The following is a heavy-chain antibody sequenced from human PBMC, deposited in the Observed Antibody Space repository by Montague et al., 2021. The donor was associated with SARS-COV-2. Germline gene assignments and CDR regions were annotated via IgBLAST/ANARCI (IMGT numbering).Heavy chain of an antibody. V-gene: IGHV4-39*07. D-gene: IGHD6-13*01. CDR2: IYYSGST. Sequence: SETLSLTCTVSGGSISSSSYYWGWIRQPPGKGLEWIGSIYYSGSTYYNPSLKSRVTISVDTSKNQFSLKLSSVTAADTAVYYCARAWRQQPVWLSGMDVWGQGTTVTVSS. CDR3: ARAWRQQPVWLSGMDV. CDR1: GGSISSSSYY. J-gene: IGHJ6*02.